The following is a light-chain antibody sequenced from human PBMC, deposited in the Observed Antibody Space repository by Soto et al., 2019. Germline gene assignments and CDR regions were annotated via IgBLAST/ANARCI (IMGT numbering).Light chain of an antibody. CDR3: HTRVNWPT. CDR2: DAS. Sequence: EIVLTQSPATLSLSPGERATLSCRASQNVNRYLGWYQQKPGQAPRLLIYDASNRATGIPARFSGSGSGTDFSLTISSLEPEDFAVYYCHTRVNWPTFGPGTKVDIK. CDR1: QNVNRY. V-gene: IGKV3-11*01. J-gene: IGKJ3*01.